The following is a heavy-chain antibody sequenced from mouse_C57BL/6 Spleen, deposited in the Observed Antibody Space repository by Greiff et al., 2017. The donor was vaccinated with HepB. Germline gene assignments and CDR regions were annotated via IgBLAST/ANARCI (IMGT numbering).Heavy chain of an antibody. J-gene: IGHJ3*01. D-gene: IGHD1-1*01. CDR1: GYTFTSYW. CDR2: IDPSDSET. CDR3: AREDYYYGSSRFFAY. Sequence: QVQLQQPGAELVRPGSSVKLSCKASGYTFTSYWMHWVKQRPIQGLEWIGNIDPSDSETHYNQKFKDKATLTVDKSSSTAYMQLSSLTSEDSAVYYCAREDYYYGSSRFFAYWGQGTLVTVSA. V-gene: IGHV1-52*01.